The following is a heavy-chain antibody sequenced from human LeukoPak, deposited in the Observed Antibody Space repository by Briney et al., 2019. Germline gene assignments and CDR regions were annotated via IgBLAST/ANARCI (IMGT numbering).Heavy chain of an antibody. V-gene: IGHV3-23*01. CDR2: ISGSGGST. D-gene: IGHD3-22*01. CDR1: GFTFSSYA. J-gene: IGHJ4*02. Sequence: PGGSLRLSCAASGFTFSSYAMSWVRQAPGKGLEWVSAISGSGGSTYYADSVKGRFTISRDNSKNTLYLQMNSLRAEDTAVYYCAKEGTSITMIVAYFDYWSQGTLVTVSS. CDR3: AKEGTSITMIVAYFDY.